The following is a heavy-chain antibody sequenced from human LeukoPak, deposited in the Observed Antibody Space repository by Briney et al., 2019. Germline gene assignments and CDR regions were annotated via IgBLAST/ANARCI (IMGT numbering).Heavy chain of an antibody. CDR2: IYYSGST. J-gene: IGHJ4*02. CDR3: ARHVASSSWNFDY. D-gene: IGHD6-13*01. V-gene: IGHV4-39*01. Sequence: WVRQPPGKGLEWIGSIYYSGSTYYNPSLKSRVTISVDTSKNQFSLKLSSVTAADTAVYYCARHVASSSWNFDYWGQGTLVTVSS.